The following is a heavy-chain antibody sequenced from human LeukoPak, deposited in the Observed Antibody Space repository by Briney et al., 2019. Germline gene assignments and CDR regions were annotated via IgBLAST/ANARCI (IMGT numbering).Heavy chain of an antibody. Sequence: ASVKVSCKVFGCTLTELAIHWVRQAPGKGLEWMGGFDPEDVETIYAQKFQGRVTMTEDTYTDTAYMELSSLRSEDTAVYYCATYSGYAAYWGQGTLVTVSS. V-gene: IGHV1-24*01. D-gene: IGHD5-12*01. CDR1: GCTLTELA. CDR2: FDPEDVET. CDR3: ATYSGYAAY. J-gene: IGHJ4*02.